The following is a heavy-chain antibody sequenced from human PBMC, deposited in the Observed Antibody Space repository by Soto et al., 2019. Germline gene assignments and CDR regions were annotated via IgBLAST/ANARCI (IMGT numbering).Heavy chain of an antibody. CDR2: TYYSGSP. Sequence: QVRLQDSGPGLVKPSQTLSLTCTVSDGSISSRDYYWSWIRQPPGKGLEWIGYTYYSGSPYYSPSLKSRATISIDTSKNQFSLNLTSVTAADTAVYYCARDWSRAYYPTWFDPWGPGTLVTVSS. CDR3: ARDWSRAYYPTWFDP. V-gene: IGHV4-30-4*01. CDR1: DGSISSRDYY. D-gene: IGHD3-22*01. J-gene: IGHJ5*02.